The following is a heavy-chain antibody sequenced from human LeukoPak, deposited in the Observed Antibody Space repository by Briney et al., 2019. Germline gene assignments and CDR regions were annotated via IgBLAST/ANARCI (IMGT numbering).Heavy chain of an antibody. CDR3: ATGGHYFGA. D-gene: IGHD3-10*01. CDR2: IKTKTDGGTA. Sequence: GGSLRLSCAASGFTFNTAWMRWVRQPPGKGLEWVGRIKTKTDGGTAEYAAPVKGRFTISRDDSKNTLYLQMDSLKTEDTAVYHCATGGHYFGAWGQGSLVTVSA. CDR1: GFTFNTAW. V-gene: IGHV3-15*01. J-gene: IGHJ4*02.